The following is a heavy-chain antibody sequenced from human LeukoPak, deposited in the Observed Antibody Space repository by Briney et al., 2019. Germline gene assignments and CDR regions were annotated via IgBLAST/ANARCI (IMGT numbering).Heavy chain of an antibody. CDR3: ARAFGDYAAYFQH. J-gene: IGHJ1*01. CDR1: GGSFSGYY. D-gene: IGHD4-17*01. CDR2: INHSGIT. V-gene: IGHV4-34*01. Sequence: SDTLSLTCAVYGGSFSGYYWSWIRQPPGKGLEWIREINHSGITNHNPSLKSRVTISVDTSKNQFSLKLSSVTAADTAVYYCARAFGDYAAYFQHWGQGTLVTVSS.